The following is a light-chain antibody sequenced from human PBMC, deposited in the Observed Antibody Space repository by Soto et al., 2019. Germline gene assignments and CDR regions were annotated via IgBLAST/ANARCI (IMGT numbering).Light chain of an antibody. Sequence: DIVMIQSPDSLAVSLGERATINCKSSQNVLYSSNNENYLAWFQQKPGQPPKLLIYWASTRESGVPDRFSGSGSGTDFTLTISSLQAEDVAVYYCQQYYSIPYTFGQGTKLEIK. CDR2: WAS. V-gene: IGKV4-1*01. CDR1: QNVLYSSNNENY. CDR3: QQYYSIPYT. J-gene: IGKJ2*01.